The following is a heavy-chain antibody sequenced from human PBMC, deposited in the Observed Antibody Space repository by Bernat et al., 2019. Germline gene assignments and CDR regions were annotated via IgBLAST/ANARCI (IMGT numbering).Heavy chain of an antibody. J-gene: IGHJ4*02. CDR3: ARDVGIAAAGFSFDY. CDR2: ISTYNGNT. D-gene: IGHD6-13*01. CDR1: GYTFTNYG. V-gene: IGHV1-18*01. Sequence: QVQLVQSGAEVKKPGASVRVSCKASGYTFTNYGFSWVRQAPGQGLEWMGWISTYNGNTNYAQNLQDRVTMTTDTSTTTAYMELRSLRSDDTAIYYCARDVGIAAAGFSFDYWGQGTLVTVSS.